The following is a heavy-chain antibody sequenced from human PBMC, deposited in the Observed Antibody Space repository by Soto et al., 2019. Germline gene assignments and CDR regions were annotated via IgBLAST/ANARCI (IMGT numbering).Heavy chain of an antibody. V-gene: IGHV4-31*03. CDR1: GGSISSGGYY. CDR3: ARDTPALYHFDY. J-gene: IGHJ4*02. Sequence: QVQLQESGPGLVKPSQTLSLTCTVSGGSISSGGYYWSWIRQHPGKGLEWIGNIYYSGSTYYNPSLKSRVTISVDTSKNQFSLKLSSVTAADTAVYYCARDTPALYHFDYWGQGTLVTVSS. CDR2: IYYSGST.